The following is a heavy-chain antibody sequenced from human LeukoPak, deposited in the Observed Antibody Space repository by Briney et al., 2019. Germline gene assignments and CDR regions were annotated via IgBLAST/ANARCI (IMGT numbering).Heavy chain of an antibody. CDR1: GYTFTRYG. V-gene: IGHV1-18*04. CDR3: ARGSGDY. D-gene: IGHD3-10*01. J-gene: IGHJ4*02. Sequence: ASVKVSCKASGYTFTRYGISWVRQAPGQGLEWMGWISAYNGNTNYAQKLQGRVTMTTDTSTNTAYRDLGSVTSADTAVDDCARGSGDYWGRGTLATVSS. CDR2: ISAYNGNT.